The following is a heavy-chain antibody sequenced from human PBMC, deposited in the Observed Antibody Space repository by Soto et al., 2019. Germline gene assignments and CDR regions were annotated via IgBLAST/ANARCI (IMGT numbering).Heavy chain of an antibody. CDR1: GFIFKMYW. Sequence: GGSLRLSCAASGFIFKMYWMHWVRQSPGKGLVWISRIYNDGTYSDYADSVRGRFTISRDNVNDTLYLQMNNLRAEDSGLYYCAKSLELQLLLKSWGQGTLVTVSS. CDR2: IYNDGTYS. CDR3: AKSLELQLLLKS. J-gene: IGHJ4*02. D-gene: IGHD2-2*01. V-gene: IGHV3-74*01.